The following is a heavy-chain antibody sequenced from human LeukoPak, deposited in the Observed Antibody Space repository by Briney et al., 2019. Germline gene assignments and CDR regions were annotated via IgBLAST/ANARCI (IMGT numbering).Heavy chain of an antibody. Sequence: SVKVSCKASGGTFSSYAISWVRQAPGQGLEWMGRIIPILGIANYAQKFQGRVTITADKSTSTAYMELSSLRSEDTAVYYCARDRRDGYPTWGGDAFDIWGQGTMVTVSS. CDR1: GGTFSSYA. CDR2: IIPILGIA. CDR3: ARDRRDGYPTWGGDAFDI. V-gene: IGHV1-69*04. J-gene: IGHJ3*02. D-gene: IGHD5-24*01.